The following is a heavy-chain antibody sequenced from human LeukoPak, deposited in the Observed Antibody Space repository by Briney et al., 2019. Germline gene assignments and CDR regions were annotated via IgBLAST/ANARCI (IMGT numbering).Heavy chain of an antibody. Sequence: PGGSLRLSCAASGFTFSSYGMHWVRQAPGEGLEWVAVISYDGSNKYYADSVKGRFTISRDNSKNTLYLQMNSLRAEDTAVYYCAKRGPRSPYYFDYWGQGTLVTVSS. J-gene: IGHJ4*02. CDR1: GFTFSSYG. CDR2: ISYDGSNK. D-gene: IGHD3-10*01. CDR3: AKRGPRSPYYFDY. V-gene: IGHV3-30*18.